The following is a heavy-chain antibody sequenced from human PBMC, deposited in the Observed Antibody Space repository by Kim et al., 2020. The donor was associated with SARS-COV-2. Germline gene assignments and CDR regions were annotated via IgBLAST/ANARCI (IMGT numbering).Heavy chain of an antibody. Sequence: GGSLRLSCAASGFTFSSYAMSWVRQAPGKGLEWVSAISGSGGSTYYADSVKGRFTISRDNSKNTLYLQMNSLRAEDTAVYYCATELLWFGELYGMDVWGQGTTVTVSS. J-gene: IGHJ6*02. D-gene: IGHD3-10*01. CDR1: GFTFSSYA. CDR2: ISGSGGST. V-gene: IGHV3-23*01. CDR3: ATELLWFGELYGMDV.